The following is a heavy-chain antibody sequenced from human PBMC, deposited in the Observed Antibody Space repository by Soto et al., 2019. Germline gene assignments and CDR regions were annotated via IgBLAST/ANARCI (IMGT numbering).Heavy chain of an antibody. D-gene: IGHD5-18*01. Sequence: QVQLVQSGAEVKKPGASVKVSCKASGYTFTSYGISWVRQAPGQGLEWMGWISAYNGNTNYAQKLQGRVTMTTDTPTSTAYMELRGLRSDDTAVYYCATYQFDSYGPKGGLDYWGQGTLVTVSS. CDR1: GYTFTSYG. CDR2: ISAYNGNT. CDR3: ATYQFDSYGPKGGLDY. V-gene: IGHV1-18*01. J-gene: IGHJ4*02.